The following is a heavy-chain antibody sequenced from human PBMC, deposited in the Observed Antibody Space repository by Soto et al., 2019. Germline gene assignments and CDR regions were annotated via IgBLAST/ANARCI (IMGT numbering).Heavy chain of an antibody. J-gene: IGHJ4*02. CDR1: GFTFSSYA. CDR2: ISGSGGST. V-gene: IGHV3-23*01. CDR3: AKTPYTPYGSSTSCYAAYYFDY. Sequence: EVQLLESGGGLVQPGGSLRLSCAASGFTFSSYAMSWVRQAPGKGLEWVSAISGSGGSTYYADSVKGRFTISRDKSKNTLYLQMNRLRAEDTAVYYCAKTPYTPYGSSTSCYAAYYFDYWGQGTLVTVSS. D-gene: IGHD2-2*01.